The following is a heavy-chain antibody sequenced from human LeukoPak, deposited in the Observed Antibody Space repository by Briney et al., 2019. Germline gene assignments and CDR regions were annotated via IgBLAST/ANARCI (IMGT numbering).Heavy chain of an antibody. V-gene: IGHV3-23*01. J-gene: IGHJ4*02. CDR2: ISGSGGST. Sequence: PGGSLRLSCAASGFTFSSYAMSWVRQAPGKGLELDSAISGSGGSTYYADSVKGRFTISRDNSKNTLYLQMNSLRAEDTAVYYCAKAARLLWFGEFTSPYWGQGTLFTVSS. CDR1: GFTFSSYA. D-gene: IGHD3-10*01. CDR3: AKAARLLWFGEFTSPY.